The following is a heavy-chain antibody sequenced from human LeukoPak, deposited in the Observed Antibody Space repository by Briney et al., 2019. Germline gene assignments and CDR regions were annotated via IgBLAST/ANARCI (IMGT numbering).Heavy chain of an antibody. D-gene: IGHD3-10*01. V-gene: IGHV4-59*01. CDR2: IYYSGST. CDR3: ARSYYYGSGSYGMDV. CDR1: GGSISSYY. J-gene: IGHJ6*02. Sequence: PSETLSLTCTVSGGSISSYYWSWIRQPPGKGLEWIGYIYYSGSTNYNPSLKSRVTISVDTSKNQFSLKLSSVTAADTAVYYCARSYYYGSGSYGMDVWGQGTTVTVSS.